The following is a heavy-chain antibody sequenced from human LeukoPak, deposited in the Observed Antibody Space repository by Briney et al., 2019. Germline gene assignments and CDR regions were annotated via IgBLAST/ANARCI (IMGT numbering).Heavy chain of an antibody. Sequence: SETLSLTCTASGGSIINTYWSWIPEASGEGLEWIAYMFSSGGDTNYNPFLKSRVTMSIDTSNNQFSLTLTSVTAPDTAVYFCARGHYDFNAWGQGILVTVSS. CDR3: ARGHYDFNA. J-gene: IGHJ5*02. CDR2: MFSSGGDT. V-gene: IGHV4-59*08. CDR1: GGSIINTY. D-gene: IGHD3-3*01.